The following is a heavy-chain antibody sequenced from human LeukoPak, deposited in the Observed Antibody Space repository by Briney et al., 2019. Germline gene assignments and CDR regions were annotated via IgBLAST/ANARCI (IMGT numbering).Heavy chain of an antibody. CDR1: GGSISSYY. J-gene: IGHJ4*02. CDR2: IYYSGGT. CDR3: ARDSANGKSWSFDY. D-gene: IGHD2-8*01. Sequence: SETLSLTCTVSGGSISSYYWSWIRQPPGKGLEWIGYIYYSGGTNYNPSLKSRVTISVDKSKNQFSLNLNSVTAADTAVYYCARDSANGKSWSFDYWGQGTLVTVSS. V-gene: IGHV4-59*12.